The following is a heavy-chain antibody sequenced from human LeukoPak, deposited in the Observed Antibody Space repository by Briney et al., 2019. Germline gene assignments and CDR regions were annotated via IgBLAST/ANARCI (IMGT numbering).Heavy chain of an antibody. CDR3: ARIAGSYYGSHDAFDI. D-gene: IGHD1-26*01. CDR2: IDWDDDK. Sequence: SGPALVKPTQTLTLTCTFSGFSLSTSGMCVSWIRQPPGKALEWLARIDWDDDKYYSTSLKTRLTISKDTSKNQVVLTMTNMDPVDTATYYCARIAGSYYGSHDAFDIWGQGTMVTVSS. V-gene: IGHV2-70*11. J-gene: IGHJ3*02. CDR1: GFSLSTSGMC.